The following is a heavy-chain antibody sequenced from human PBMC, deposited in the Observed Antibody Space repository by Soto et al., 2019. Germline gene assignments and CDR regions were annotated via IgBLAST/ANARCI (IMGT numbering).Heavy chain of an antibody. Sequence: QVQLQQWGAGLLKPSETLSLTCAVYGGFVSSGSYYWSWIRQPPGKGLEWIGEMSHSGGTHFIPTLKSRVTIPVDTSKNQFSLKMSSVTAADTALYYCARVERGTATTVVDAFDIWGPGTMVTVSS. CDR2: MSHSGGT. V-gene: IGHV4-34*01. CDR3: ARVERGTATTVVDAFDI. D-gene: IGHD1-1*01. CDR1: GGFVSSGSYY. J-gene: IGHJ3*02.